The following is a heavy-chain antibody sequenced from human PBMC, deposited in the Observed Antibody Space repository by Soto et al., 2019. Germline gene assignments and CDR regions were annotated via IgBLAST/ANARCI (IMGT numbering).Heavy chain of an antibody. V-gene: IGHV1-18*01. CDR1: GYTFTSYG. CDR2: ISAYNGNT. D-gene: IGHD4-17*01. Sequence: ASVKVSCKASGYTFTSYGISWVRQAPGQGLEWMGWISAYNGNTNYAQKLQGRVTMTTDTSTSTAYMELRSLRSDDTAVYYCARDTVTTTDTPGGYLDYWGKGTLVTVSS. CDR3: ARDTVTTTDTPGGYLDY. J-gene: IGHJ4*02.